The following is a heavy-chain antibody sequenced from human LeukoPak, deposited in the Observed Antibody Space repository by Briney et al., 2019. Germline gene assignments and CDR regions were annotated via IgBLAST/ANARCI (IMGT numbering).Heavy chain of an antibody. J-gene: IGHJ4*02. CDR2: ISGSGGST. V-gene: IGHV3-23*01. CDR1: GFTFSSYA. CDR3: YIPYYDTSAYKSY. Sequence: GRSLRLSCAASGFTFSSYAMTWVRQAPGKGLEWVSAISGSGGSTYYADSVKGRFTISRDNSKNTLYLQMNSLRAEDTAVYYCYIPYYDTSAYKSYWGQGTLVTVSS. D-gene: IGHD3-22*01.